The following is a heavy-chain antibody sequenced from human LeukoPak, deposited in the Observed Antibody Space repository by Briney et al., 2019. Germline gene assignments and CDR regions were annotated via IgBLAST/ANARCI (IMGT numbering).Heavy chain of an antibody. Sequence: GGSLRLSCAASGFTFSSYSMNWVRQAPGKGLEWVSSISSSSSYIYYADSVKGRFTISRDNAKNSLYLQMNSLRAEDTAVYYCARDRARYYDSSGQHRCFDYWGQGTLVTVSS. J-gene: IGHJ4*02. CDR2: ISSSSSYI. V-gene: IGHV3-21*01. D-gene: IGHD3-22*01. CDR3: ARDRARYYDSSGQHRCFDY. CDR1: GFTFSSYS.